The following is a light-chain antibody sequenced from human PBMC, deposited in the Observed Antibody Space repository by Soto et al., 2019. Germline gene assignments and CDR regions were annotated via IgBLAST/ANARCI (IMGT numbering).Light chain of an antibody. CDR3: QQYGASPLT. J-gene: IGKJ4*01. V-gene: IGKV3-20*01. CDR2: GAS. Sequence: EIVLTQSPGILSLHPGERAPLSCRASQRVGTSLVWYQQKPGQAPRIIVYGASSRATDIPDRFSGSWSGTDCTLTISRLEPEDVAVYSCQQYGASPLTLGGGTKVDIK. CDR1: QRVGTS.